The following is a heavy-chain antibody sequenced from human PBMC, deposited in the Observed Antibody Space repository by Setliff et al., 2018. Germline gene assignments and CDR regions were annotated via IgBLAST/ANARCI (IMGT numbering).Heavy chain of an antibody. Sequence: ASVKVSCKASGGTFSTYAISWVRQAPGQGLEWMGIINPSGGSTSYAQKFQGRVTMTRDTSTSTVYMELNSLRSEDTAVYYCARGSEAIQLWPYCDYWGQGTLVTVSS. J-gene: IGHJ4*02. CDR2: INPSGGST. V-gene: IGHV1-46*01. D-gene: IGHD5-18*01. CDR1: GGTFSTYA. CDR3: ARGSEAIQLWPYCDY.